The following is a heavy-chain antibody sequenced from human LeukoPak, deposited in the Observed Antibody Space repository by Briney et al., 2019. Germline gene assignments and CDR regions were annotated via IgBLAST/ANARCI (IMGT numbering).Heavy chain of an antibody. CDR1: GFTFSSYG. D-gene: IGHD6-19*01. V-gene: IGHV3-23*01. CDR2: ISGSGGST. Sequence: PGGSLRLSCAASGFTFSSYGMSWVRQAPGKGLEWVAAISGSGGSTYYADSVKGRFTISRDNSKNTLYLQMNSLRAEDTAVYYCAKDHGIAVAGGFDYWGQGTLVTVSS. CDR3: AKDHGIAVAGGFDY. J-gene: IGHJ4*02.